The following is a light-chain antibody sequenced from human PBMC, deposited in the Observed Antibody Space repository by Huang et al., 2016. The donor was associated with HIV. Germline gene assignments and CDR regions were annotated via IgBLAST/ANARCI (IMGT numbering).Light chain of an antibody. CDR1: QRVGSSF. Sequence: ESVLTQSPGTLSLSPGERATLSCRASQRVGSSFLAWYQQKPGQAPRLLIYGASNRATGSPDRFSGSVYGTDFTLTISRLEPEDSAVYYCQQYGSALKWTFGQGTKVEI. CDR2: GAS. V-gene: IGKV3-20*01. J-gene: IGKJ1*01. CDR3: QQYGSALKWT.